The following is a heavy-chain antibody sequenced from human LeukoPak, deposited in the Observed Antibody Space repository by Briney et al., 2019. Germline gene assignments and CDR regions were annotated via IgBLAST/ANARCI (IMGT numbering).Heavy chain of an antibody. J-gene: IGHJ4*02. V-gene: IGHV1-2*02. Sequence: GASVKVSCKASGYTFTGYYMHWVRQAPGQGLEWMGWINPNSGGTNYAQKFQGRVTMTRDTSISTAYMELSRLRSDDTAVYYCERASGITMIVVVISGYWGQGTLVTVSS. D-gene: IGHD3-22*01. CDR2: INPNSGGT. CDR1: GYTFTGYY. CDR3: ERASGITMIVVVISGY.